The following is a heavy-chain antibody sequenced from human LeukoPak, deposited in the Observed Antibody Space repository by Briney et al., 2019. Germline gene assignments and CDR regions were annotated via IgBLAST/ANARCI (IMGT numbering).Heavy chain of an antibody. CDR1: GDSISSNNCY. V-gene: IGHV4-39*07. CDR2: ISYSGST. D-gene: IGHD2-15*01. J-gene: IGHJ3*02. Sequence: SETLSLTCTVSGDSISSNNCYWGWIRQPPGKGLEWIGSISYSGSTSYNPSLKSRVTISVDTSKNQFSLKMSSETAADTAVYYCARGYCRGGSCYSDRGAFDIWGQGTMVTVSS. CDR3: ARGYCRGGSCYSDRGAFDI.